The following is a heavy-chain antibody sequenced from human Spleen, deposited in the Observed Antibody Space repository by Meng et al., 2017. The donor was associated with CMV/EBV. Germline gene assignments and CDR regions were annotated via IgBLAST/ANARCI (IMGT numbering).Heavy chain of an antibody. V-gene: IGHV3-33*06. J-gene: IGHJ4*02. Sequence: GESLKISCAASGFTFSNYGMHWVRQAPGKGLEWVAVIWYDGSNKFYADSVKGRFTISRDNSKNTLYLQMNSLRAEDTALYYCAKGWGSSGWFLGYWGQGTLVTVSS. D-gene: IGHD6-19*01. CDR2: IWYDGSNK. CDR1: GFTFSNYG. CDR3: AKGWGSSGWFLGY.